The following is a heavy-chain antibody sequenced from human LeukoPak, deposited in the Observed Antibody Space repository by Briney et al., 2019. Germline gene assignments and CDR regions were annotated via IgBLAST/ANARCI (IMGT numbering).Heavy chain of an antibody. V-gene: IGHV3-48*03. CDR2: ISNSGSTI. CDR1: GFTFSGYE. Sequence: PGGSLRLSCAVSGFTFSGYEMNWVRQAPGKGLEWVSYISNSGSTIYYADSVKGRFTISRDNAKNSLYLQMNSLRAEDTALYYCAKDSGTYYYYYYMDVWGKGTTVTISS. D-gene: IGHD2-15*01. J-gene: IGHJ6*03. CDR3: AKDSGTYYYYYYMDV.